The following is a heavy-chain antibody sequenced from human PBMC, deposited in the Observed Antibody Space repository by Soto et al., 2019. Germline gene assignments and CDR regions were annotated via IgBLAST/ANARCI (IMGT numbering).Heavy chain of an antibody. D-gene: IGHD6-19*01. V-gene: IGHV3-30*18. J-gene: IGHJ4*02. CDR2: ISYDGSNK. Sequence: PRGSLRISCASSGFTFSIYGMHWVRQAPGKGLEWVAVISYDGSNKYYADSVKGRFTISRDNSKNTLYLQMNSLRAEDTAVYYCPKGRRYSSGQGYFDYWGQGTMVTVSS. CDR3: PKGRRYSSGQGYFDY. CDR1: GFTFSIYG.